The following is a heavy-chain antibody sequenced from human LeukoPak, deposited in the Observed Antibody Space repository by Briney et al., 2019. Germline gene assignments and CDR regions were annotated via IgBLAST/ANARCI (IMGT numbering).Heavy chain of an antibody. J-gene: IGHJ5*02. V-gene: IGHV1-69*04. CDR3: ARAELLWFGEGFWFDP. CDR2: IIPILGIA. D-gene: IGHD3-10*01. CDR1: GGTFSSYA. Sequence: SVKVSCKASGGTFSSYAISWVRQAPGQGLEWMGRIIPILGIANYAQKFQGRVTITSDKSTSTAYMELSSLRSEDTAVYYCARAELLWFGEGFWFDPWGQGTLVTVSS.